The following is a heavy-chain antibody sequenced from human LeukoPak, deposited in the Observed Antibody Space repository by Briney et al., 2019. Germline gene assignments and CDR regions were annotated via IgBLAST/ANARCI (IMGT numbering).Heavy chain of an antibody. J-gene: IGHJ4*02. CDR3: ARMYSGSYGGIDY. D-gene: IGHD1-26*01. Sequence: SETLSLTCTVSGGSISSDYWSWVRQPAGKGLEWIGRIYSSGNTDYNPSLKSRVTMSVDTSKNQFSLNMRFVTAADTALYYCARMYSGSYGGIDYWGQGTLVTVSS. CDR2: IYSSGNT. V-gene: IGHV4-4*07. CDR1: GGSISSDY.